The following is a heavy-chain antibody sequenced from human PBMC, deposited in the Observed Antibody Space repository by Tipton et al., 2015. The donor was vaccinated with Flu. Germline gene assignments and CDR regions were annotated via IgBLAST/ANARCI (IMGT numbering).Heavy chain of an antibody. D-gene: IGHD4/OR15-4a*01. CDR1: GFTFSSYE. J-gene: IGHJ6*02. CDR2: ISSSGSTI. CDR3: AKDLTYYYYYGMDV. Sequence: GSLRLSCAASGFTFSSYEMNWVRQAPGKGLEWVSYISSSGSTIYYADSVKGRFTISRDNSKNTLYLQMNSLRAEDTAVYYCAKDLTYYYYYGMDVWGQGTTVTVSS. V-gene: IGHV3-48*03.